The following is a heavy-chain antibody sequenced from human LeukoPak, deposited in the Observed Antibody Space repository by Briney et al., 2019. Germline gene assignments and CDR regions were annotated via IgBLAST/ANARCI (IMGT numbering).Heavy chain of an antibody. J-gene: IGHJ4*02. CDR3: AKESYSGRRIDY. V-gene: IGHV3-30*02. D-gene: IGHD1-26*01. Sequence: HPGGSLRLCAAACCFTFSSAGMHGVRPAPGGGLEWVAFIRYDGSNKYYADSVKGRFTISRENSKHTLYLQMNSLRAEDTAVYYCAKESYSGRRIDYWGQGTLVTVSS. CDR2: IRYDGSNK. CDR1: CFTFSSAG.